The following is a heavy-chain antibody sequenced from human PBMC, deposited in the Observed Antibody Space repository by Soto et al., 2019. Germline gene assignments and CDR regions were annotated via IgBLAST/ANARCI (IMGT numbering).Heavy chain of an antibody. J-gene: IGHJ6*02. CDR1: GASIRSYY. D-gene: IGHD3-10*01. V-gene: IGHV4-59*05. CDR3: ARLKAGDYYYYYGMDV. CDR2: IYYSGST. Sequence: QVQLRESGPGLVKSSETLSLTCTVSGASIRSYYWSWIRQPPGKGLEWIGSIYYSGSTYYNPSLKSRVTISVDTSKNQFSLKLSSVTAADTAVYYCARLKAGDYYYYYGMDVWGQGTTVTVSS.